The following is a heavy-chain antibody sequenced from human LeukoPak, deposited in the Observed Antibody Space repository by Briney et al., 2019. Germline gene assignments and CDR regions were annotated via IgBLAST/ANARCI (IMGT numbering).Heavy chain of an antibody. D-gene: IGHD2-2*01. V-gene: IGHV3-30*04. Sequence: PGGSLRLSCAASGFTFSNYAMHWVRQAPGKGLEWVAVISYDGSTKYYPDSVKGRLTISRDNSKNTLYLQMSSLRAEDTALYYCARVLSTSCLDFWGQGTLVTVSS. CDR2: ISYDGSTK. J-gene: IGHJ4*02. CDR1: GFTFSNYA. CDR3: ARVLSTSCLDF.